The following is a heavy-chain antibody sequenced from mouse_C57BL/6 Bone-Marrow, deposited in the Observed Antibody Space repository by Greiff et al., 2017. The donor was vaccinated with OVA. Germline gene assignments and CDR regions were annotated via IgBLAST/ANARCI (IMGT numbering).Heavy chain of an antibody. Sequence: QVQLKQPGAELVKPGASVKLSCKASGYTFTSYWMHWVKQRPGQGLEWIGMIHPNSGSTNYNEKFKSKATLTVDKSSSTAYMQLSSLTSEDSAVYYCARRSYYYGYFDYWGQGTTLTVSS. CDR2: IHPNSGST. CDR1: GYTFTSYW. J-gene: IGHJ2*01. V-gene: IGHV1-64*01. D-gene: IGHD1-1*01. CDR3: ARRSYYYGYFDY.